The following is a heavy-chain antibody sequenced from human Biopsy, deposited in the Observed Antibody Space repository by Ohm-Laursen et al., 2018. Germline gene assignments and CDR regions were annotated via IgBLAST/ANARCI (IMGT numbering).Heavy chain of an antibody. D-gene: IGHD3-22*01. Sequence: SLRLSYAASGFRFDDYAMHWVRQRPGKGLEWVSGISWISRNTGYADSVKGRFTITRDNAKNSLYLQMNSLRPEDTALYYCARDRGQNFYDSTGYYNGMDGWGQGTTVTVAS. V-gene: IGHV3-9*01. CDR3: ARDRGQNFYDSTGYYNGMDG. J-gene: IGHJ6*02. CDR1: GFRFDDYA. CDR2: ISWISRNT.